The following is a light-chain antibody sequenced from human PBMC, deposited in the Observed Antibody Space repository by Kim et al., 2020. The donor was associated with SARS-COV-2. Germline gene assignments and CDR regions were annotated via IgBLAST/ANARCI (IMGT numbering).Light chain of an antibody. CDR2: YDS. Sequence: SYELTQPPSVSVAPGQTARLTCGGNNIGTKSVHWYQQKPGQAPVVVIFYDSDRPSGIPERISGSNSGDTATLTINRVEAGDEADYYCQLWDDESDHWVFG. CDR3: QLWDDESDHWV. V-gene: IGLV3-21*04. J-gene: IGLJ3*02. CDR1: NIGTKS.